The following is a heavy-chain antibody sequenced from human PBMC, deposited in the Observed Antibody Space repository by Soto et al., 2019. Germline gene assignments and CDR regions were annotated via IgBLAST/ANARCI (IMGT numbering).Heavy chain of an antibody. CDR3: ATPSIAVAGPGLDYFDY. Sequence: GGSLRLSCAASGFTFSSYAMSWVRQAPGKGLEWVSAISGSGGSTYYADSVKGRFTISRDNSKNTLYLQMNSLRAEDTAVYYCATPSIAVAGPGLDYFDYWGQGTLVTVSS. CDR2: ISGSGGST. V-gene: IGHV3-23*01. D-gene: IGHD6-19*01. J-gene: IGHJ4*02. CDR1: GFTFSSYA.